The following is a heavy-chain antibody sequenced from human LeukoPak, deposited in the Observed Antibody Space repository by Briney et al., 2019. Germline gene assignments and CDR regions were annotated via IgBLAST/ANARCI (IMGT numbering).Heavy chain of an antibody. V-gene: IGHV4-34*01. D-gene: IGHD2-15*01. Sequence: PSETLSLTCAVDGGTFSGYYWNWIRHSPGKGLGWIGEINYSGSSNYNPSLKSRATISVDTSINQFSLKLNSLTAADTAMYYCARGTPGFDSWSQGTMVTVS. CDR2: INYSGSS. CDR1: GGTFSGYY. CDR3: ARGTPGFDS. J-gene: IGHJ3*01.